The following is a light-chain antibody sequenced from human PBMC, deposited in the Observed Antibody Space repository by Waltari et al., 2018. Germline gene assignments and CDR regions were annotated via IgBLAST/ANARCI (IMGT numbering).Light chain of an antibody. CDR2: DAS. CDR3: QKYVSLPAT. J-gene: IGKJ1*01. V-gene: IGKV3-20*01. CDR1: QSVSRS. Sequence: EIVLTQSPGTLSLSPGEGATLSCRASQSVSRSLAWYQQKPGQAPRFLIYDASTRATGIPDRFSGSGSGTDFSLTISRLEPEDFAVYYCQKYVSLPATFGQGTTVEIK.